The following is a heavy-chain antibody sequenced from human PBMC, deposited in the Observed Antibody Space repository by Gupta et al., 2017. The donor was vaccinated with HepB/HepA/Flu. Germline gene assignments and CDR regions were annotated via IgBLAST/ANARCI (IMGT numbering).Heavy chain of an antibody. CDR1: GYPFDAYA. J-gene: IGHJ5*02. D-gene: IGHD3/OR15-3a*01. CDR2: ISWNSGNL. CDR3: AKASGRTWTACDA. Sequence: ELQWVESGGGLVQPGMSLSLSCAAAGYPFDAYALHWVRQAPGKGLEWGSSISWNSGNLGYADSVRGRFTTARDNAKNSLYRQMTSLRPEDTAVYDCAKASGRTWTACDAWGQGTLLTVSS. V-gene: IGHV3-9*01.